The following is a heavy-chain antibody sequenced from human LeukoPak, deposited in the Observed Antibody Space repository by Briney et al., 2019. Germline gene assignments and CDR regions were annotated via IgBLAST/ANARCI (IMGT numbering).Heavy chain of an antibody. V-gene: IGHV4-31*03. D-gene: IGHD3-3*01. J-gene: IGHJ4*02. CDR1: GGSISSYGYY. CDR3: ARGSVRSSPLDY. CDR2: IYYSGST. Sequence: SQTLSLTCTVSGGSISSYGYYWSWLRPRPGKGLEWIGYIYYSGSTYYNPSLKSRLTISVDTSKNQFSLKLSSVTAADTALYYCARGSVRSSPLDYWGQGTLVTVSS.